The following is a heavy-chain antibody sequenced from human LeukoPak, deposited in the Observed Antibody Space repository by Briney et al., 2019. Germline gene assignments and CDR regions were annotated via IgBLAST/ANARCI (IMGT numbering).Heavy chain of an antibody. V-gene: IGHV3-20*04. CDR2: INWNGDGT. Sequence: GGSLRLSCAASGFTFDDYGMSRVRQAPEKGLEWVSSINWNGDGTGYAQSVKGRFTISRDNAKNSLYLQMNSLRAEDTAVYYCARVGNYYYDSSGYKPPDYWGQGTLVTVSS. J-gene: IGHJ4*02. CDR3: ARVGNYYYDSSGYKPPDY. D-gene: IGHD3-22*01. CDR1: GFTFDDYG.